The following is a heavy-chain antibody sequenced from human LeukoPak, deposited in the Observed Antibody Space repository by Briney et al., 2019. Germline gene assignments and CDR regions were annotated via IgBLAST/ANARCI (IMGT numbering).Heavy chain of an antibody. Sequence: GGSLRLSCVGSGFTFSDYAIHWVRQAPGRGLEWVAVASHDEVGKQFADSVKGRFTLSRDNSRDSLHLQMNRLRDEDTGVYYCAKDRGYGEHEPFESWGQGSQVTVSS. V-gene: IGHV3-30*18. CDR2: ASHDEVGK. CDR1: GFTFSDYA. D-gene: IGHD4-17*01. J-gene: IGHJ4*02. CDR3: AKDRGYGEHEPFES.